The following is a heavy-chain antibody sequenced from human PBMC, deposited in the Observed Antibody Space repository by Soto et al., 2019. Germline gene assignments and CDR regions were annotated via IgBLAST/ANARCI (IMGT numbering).Heavy chain of an antibody. D-gene: IGHD6-19*01. V-gene: IGHV1-46*01. CDR3: ARDSSSGWPVGY. CDR2: INPSGRST. J-gene: IGHJ4*02. CDR1: GYTFTSYY. Sequence: QVQLVQSGAEVKKPGASVKISCKASGYTFTSYYMHWVRQAPGQGLEWMGMINPSGRSTGYAHKFQGRITMPRDTSTITVSMELSCLTSEDTAVYYCARDSSSGWPVGYWGQGTLVTVSS.